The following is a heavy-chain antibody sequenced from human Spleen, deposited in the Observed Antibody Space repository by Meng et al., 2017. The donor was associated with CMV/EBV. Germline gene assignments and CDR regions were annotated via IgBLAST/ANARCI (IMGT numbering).Heavy chain of an antibody. CDR3: ARGGAYCGGDCYPRP. V-gene: IGHV1-2*02. Sequence: SVKVSCKASGYTFTDYYIHWVRQAPGQGLEWMGWINPKSGGTHYTQKFQDRVTMTRDTSISTAYMELSRLRSDDTAVYYCARGGAYCGGDCYPRPWGQGTPVTVSS. CDR2: INPKSGGT. D-gene: IGHD2-21*01. J-gene: IGHJ5*02. CDR1: GYTFTDYY.